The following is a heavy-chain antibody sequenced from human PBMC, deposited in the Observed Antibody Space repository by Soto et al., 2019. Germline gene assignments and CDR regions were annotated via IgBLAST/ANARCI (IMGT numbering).Heavy chain of an antibody. D-gene: IGHD6-13*01. Sequence: LRLSCAASGFTFSSYAMSWVRQAPGKGLEWVSAISGSGGSTYYADSVKGRFTISRDNSKNTLYLQMNSLRAEDTAVYYCAKSAGPLYYYYYGMDVWGQGTTVTVSS. J-gene: IGHJ6*02. CDR3: AKSAGPLYYYYYGMDV. CDR2: ISGSGGST. CDR1: GFTFSSYA. V-gene: IGHV3-23*01.